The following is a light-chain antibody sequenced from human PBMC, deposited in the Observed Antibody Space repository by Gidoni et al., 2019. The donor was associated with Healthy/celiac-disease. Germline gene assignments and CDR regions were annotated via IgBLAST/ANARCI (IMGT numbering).Light chain of an antibody. CDR3: QKYNNWTPIT. CDR2: GAS. Sequence: EIVMTRSPATLSLSPGERATLSCRASRSVSSNLAWYQQKPGQAPRLIIYGASTSASGIPARFSGSESGTEFTLTISSLQSEDFAVYYCQKYNNWTPITFGQGTRLEIK. J-gene: IGKJ5*01. V-gene: IGKV3-15*01. CDR1: RSVSSN.